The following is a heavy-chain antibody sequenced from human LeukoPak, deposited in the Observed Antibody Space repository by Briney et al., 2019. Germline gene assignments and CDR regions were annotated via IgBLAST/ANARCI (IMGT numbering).Heavy chain of an antibody. CDR3: ARAHYGDYEYYFDY. D-gene: IGHD4-17*01. CDR2: IYYSGST. CDR1: GGSISSGGYY. V-gene: IGHV4-31*03. Sequence: SETLSLTCTVSGGSISSGGYYWSWIRQHPGKGLEWIGYIYYSGSTYYNPSLKSRVTISVDTSKNQFSLKLSSVTAADTAVYYCARAHYGDYEYYFDYWGQGTLVTVSP. J-gene: IGHJ4*02.